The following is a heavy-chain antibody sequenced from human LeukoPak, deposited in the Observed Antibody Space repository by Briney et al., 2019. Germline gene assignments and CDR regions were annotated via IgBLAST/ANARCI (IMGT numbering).Heavy chain of an antibody. V-gene: IGHV3-9*01. CDR2: ISWNSGSI. D-gene: IGHD3-22*01. J-gene: IGHJ4*02. CDR1: GFTFDDYA. Sequence: GGSLRLSCAASGFTFDDYAMHWVRQAPGKGLEWVSGISWNSGSIGYADSVKGRFTISRDNAKNSLYLQMNSLRAEDTALYYCAKDQNYDGSGYYRLWGQGTLVTVSS. CDR3: AKDQNYDGSGYYRL.